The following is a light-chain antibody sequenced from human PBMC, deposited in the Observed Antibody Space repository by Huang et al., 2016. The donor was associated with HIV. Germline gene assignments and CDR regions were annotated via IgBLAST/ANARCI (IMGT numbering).Light chain of an antibody. CDR3: QQHNSWPRT. V-gene: IGKV3-15*01. CDR2: AAS. J-gene: IGKJ1*01. CDR1: QSVGSN. Sequence: EIVMTQSPATLSVSPGERATLSCRASQSVGSNLAWYQQIRGQAPRLLLYAASTRATGIPARFSGSGSGTEFTRTVSSLQSEDFAVYYCQQHNSWPRTFGQGTRV.